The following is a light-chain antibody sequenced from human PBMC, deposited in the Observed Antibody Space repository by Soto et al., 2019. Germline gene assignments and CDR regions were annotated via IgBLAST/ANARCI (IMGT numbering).Light chain of an antibody. V-gene: IGKV3-20*01. CDR3: QRYGSSPLIT. CDR2: STS. J-gene: IGKJ5*01. CDR1: QSVSSSY. Sequence: EIVLTQSPGTLSLSPGERATLSCRASQSVSSSYLAWYQQKPGQAPRLLIYSTSSSATGIPDRFSGSGSGTDFTLTIRRLEPEDFAVYFCQRYGSSPLITFGQGTRLEI.